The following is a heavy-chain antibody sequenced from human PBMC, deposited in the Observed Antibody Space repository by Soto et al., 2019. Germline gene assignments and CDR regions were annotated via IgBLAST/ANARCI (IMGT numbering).Heavy chain of an antibody. V-gene: IGHV3-48*03. CDR1: GFTFGSFE. CDR2: ISSTGKTI. Sequence: GGSLRLSCAASGFTFGSFEMNWICQAPGKGLEWLAYISSTGKTIHYADSVKSRFTISRDNAHNSLFLQMNSLRAEDTAVYYCARDLRDGSMKRGRFDHWGQGTLVTVSS. D-gene: IGHD3-9*01. J-gene: IGHJ5*02. CDR3: ARDLRDGSMKRGRFDH.